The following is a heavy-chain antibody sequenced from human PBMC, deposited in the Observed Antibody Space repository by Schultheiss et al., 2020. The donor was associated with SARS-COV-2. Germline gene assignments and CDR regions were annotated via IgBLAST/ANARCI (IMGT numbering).Heavy chain of an antibody. J-gene: IGHJ4*02. D-gene: IGHD6-13*01. V-gene: IGHV3-23*01. CDR3: AKGSSSWFH. Sequence: GGSLRLSCAVSGISSSDHFMDWVRQAPGKGLEWVSAISGSGGSTYYADSVKGRFTISRDNSKNTLYLQMNSLRAEDTAVYYCAKGSSSWFHWGRGTLVTVSS. CDR1: GISSSDHF. CDR2: ISGSGGST.